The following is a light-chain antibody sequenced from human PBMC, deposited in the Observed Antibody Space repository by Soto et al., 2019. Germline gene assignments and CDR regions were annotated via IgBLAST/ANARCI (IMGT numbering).Light chain of an antibody. J-gene: IGKJ1*01. CDR3: QQSYSTPPWT. CDR1: QSISSY. V-gene: IGKV1-39*01. Sequence: DIQMTQSPSSLSASVGDRVTITCRASQSISSYLNWYQQKPGKAPKLLIYAASSLQSGVPSRFSGSGSGTDVTLTISSLQPEDFATYYCQQSYSTPPWTCGQGTKVDIK. CDR2: AAS.